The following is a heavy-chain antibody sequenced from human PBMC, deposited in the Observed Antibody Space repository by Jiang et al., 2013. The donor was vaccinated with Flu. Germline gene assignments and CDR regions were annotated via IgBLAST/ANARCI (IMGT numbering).Heavy chain of an antibody. V-gene: IGHV4-59*08. CDR3: ARHGCGGDCYDYYYGYGR. CDR2: IHYSGST. Sequence: PGLVKPSETLSLTCTVSGGSISSYYWSWIRQPPGKGLEWIGYIHYSGSTKYSPSLKSRVTIFVDTSKNQFSLKLSSVTAADTAVYYCARHGCGGDCYDYYYGYGRLGQRDHGHRLL. D-gene: IGHD2-21*02. CDR1: GGSISSYY. J-gene: IGHJ6*04.